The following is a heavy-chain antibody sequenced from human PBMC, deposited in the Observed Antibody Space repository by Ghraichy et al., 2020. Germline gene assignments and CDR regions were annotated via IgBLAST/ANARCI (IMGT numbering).Heavy chain of an antibody. CDR2: ISGSGGSA. Sequence: GGSLRLSCAASGFTFSNYAMSWVRQAPGKGLEWVSAISGSGGSAYYADSVKGRFTISRDNSKNTLYLQMNNLRAEDTAVYYCAKVLSGPRENIYGFYYGMGAWGQGTTVTVS. CDR1: GFTFSNYA. V-gene: IGHV3-23*01. D-gene: IGHD6-25*01. J-gene: IGHJ6*02. CDR3: AKVLSGPRENIYGFYYGMGA.